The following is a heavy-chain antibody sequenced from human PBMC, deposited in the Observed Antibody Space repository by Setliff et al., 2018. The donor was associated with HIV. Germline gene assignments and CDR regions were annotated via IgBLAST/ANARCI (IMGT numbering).Heavy chain of an antibody. V-gene: IGHV4-59*08. Sequence: PSETLSLTCTVSGGSISSHYWSWIRQPPGKGLEWIGYIYYSGNTNYNPSLKSRVTLSVDTSKNQFFLRLSSVTAADTAVYYCARDFGVVIPQGRFDPWGQGTLVTVSS. CDR3: ARDFGVVIPQGRFDP. D-gene: IGHD3-3*01. CDR1: GGSISSHY. CDR2: IYYSGNT. J-gene: IGHJ5*02.